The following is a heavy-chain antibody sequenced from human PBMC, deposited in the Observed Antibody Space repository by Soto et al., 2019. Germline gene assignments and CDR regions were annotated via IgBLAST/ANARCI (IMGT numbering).Heavy chain of an antibody. Sequence: LRLSRAASGFTFSSYAMSWVRQDPGKGLEWVSAISGSGGSTYYADSVKGRLTISRDNSKNTLYLQMNSLRAEDTAVYYCAKGSYYDFWSGYYPPAGDYYYGMDVWGQGTTVTVSS. D-gene: IGHD3-3*01. V-gene: IGHV3-23*01. J-gene: IGHJ6*02. CDR1: GFTFSSYA. CDR3: AKGSYYDFWSGYYPPAGDYYYGMDV. CDR2: ISGSGGST.